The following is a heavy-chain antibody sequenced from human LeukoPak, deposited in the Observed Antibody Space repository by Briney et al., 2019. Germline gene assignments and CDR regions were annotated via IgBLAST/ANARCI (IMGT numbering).Heavy chain of an antibody. Sequence: SQTLSLTCTISGGSISSGSYYWSWIRQPAGKGLGWIGRIYTSGSTNYNPSLKSRVTTSVDTSKNQFSLKLSSVTAADTAVYYCARDGNMGSFDYWGQGTLVTVSS. CDR3: ARDGNMGSFDY. V-gene: IGHV4-61*02. CDR2: IYTSGST. CDR1: GGSISSGSYY. D-gene: IGHD3-10*01. J-gene: IGHJ4*02.